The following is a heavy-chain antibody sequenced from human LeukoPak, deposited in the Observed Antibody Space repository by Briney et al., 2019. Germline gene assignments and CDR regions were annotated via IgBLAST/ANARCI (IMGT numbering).Heavy chain of an antibody. CDR3: ARGVTMIVVVIHDWYFDL. Sequence: PSETLSLTCTVSGGSISSSSYYWDWIRQPPGKGLEWIGRIYYTRSTYYNPSLKSRVTISVDTSKNQFSLKLTSVTAADTAVYYCARGVTMIVVVIHDWYFDLWGRGTLVTVSS. CDR2: IYYTRST. V-gene: IGHV4-39*01. J-gene: IGHJ2*01. CDR1: GGSISSSSYY. D-gene: IGHD3-22*01.